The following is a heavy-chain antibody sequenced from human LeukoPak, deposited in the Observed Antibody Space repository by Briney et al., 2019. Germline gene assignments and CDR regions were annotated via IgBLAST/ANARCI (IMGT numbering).Heavy chain of an antibody. CDR2: IKQDGSAK. CDR3: ARVGYSGYDFNDY. D-gene: IGHD5-12*01. V-gene: IGHV3-7*01. J-gene: IGHJ4*02. Sequence: GGSLRLSCAASGFTFSSYWMSWVRQAPGKGLEWVANIKQDGSAKYYVDSVKGRFTISRDNAKNSLYLQMNSLRAEDTAVYYCARVGYSGYDFNDYWGQGTLVTVSS. CDR1: GFTFSSYW.